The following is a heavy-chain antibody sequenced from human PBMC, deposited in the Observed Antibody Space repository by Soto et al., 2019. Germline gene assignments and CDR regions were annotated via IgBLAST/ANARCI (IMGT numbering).Heavy chain of an antibody. Sequence: ASVKVSCKASGYTVTRSGISWVRQAPGQGLEWMGWINTKNGRTSYAQRFQDRVTMTTNTSTNSAFIEVRILTSDDTAVYYCASGPGFLRIDFDHWGQGTLVTXSS. J-gene: IGHJ4*02. CDR3: ASGPGFLRIDFDH. V-gene: IGHV1-18*01. D-gene: IGHD3-3*01. CDR2: INTKNGRT. CDR1: GYTVTRSG.